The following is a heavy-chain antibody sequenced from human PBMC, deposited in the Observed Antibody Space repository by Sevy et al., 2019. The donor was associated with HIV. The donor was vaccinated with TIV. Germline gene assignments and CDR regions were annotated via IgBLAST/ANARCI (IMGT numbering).Heavy chain of an antibody. D-gene: IGHD6-13*01. CDR2: ISWNSGSI. V-gene: IGHV3-9*01. J-gene: IGHJ6*02. CDR1: GFTFDDYA. Sequence: GGSLRLSCAASGFTFDDYAMHWVRQAPGKGLEWVSGISWNSGSIGYADSVKGRFTISGDNAKNSPYLQMNSLRAEDTALYYCAKDIGAAAGTGYYYYGMDVWGQGTTVTVSS. CDR3: AKDIGAAAGTGYYYYGMDV.